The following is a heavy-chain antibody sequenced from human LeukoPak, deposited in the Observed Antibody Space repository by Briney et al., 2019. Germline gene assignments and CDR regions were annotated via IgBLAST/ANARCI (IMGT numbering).Heavy chain of an antibody. CDR2: IYYTGNT. Sequence: SETLSLTCTVSGGSISSYDWSWIRQSPGRGLEWIGYIYYTGNTNYNPSLKSRVTISVDTSKNQFFLKLSSVTAADTAVYYCARDYCSGGNCYRWFDPWGQGTLVTASS. CDR3: ARDYCSGGNCYRWFDP. CDR1: GGSISSYD. J-gene: IGHJ5*02. D-gene: IGHD2-15*01. V-gene: IGHV4-59*01.